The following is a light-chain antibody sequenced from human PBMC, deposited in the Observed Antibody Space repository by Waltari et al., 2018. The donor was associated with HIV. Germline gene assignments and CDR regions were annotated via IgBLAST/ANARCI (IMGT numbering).Light chain of an antibody. CDR3: CSYAGSSNWV. V-gene: IGLV2-23*01. CDR1: SSDVGNYNL. J-gene: IGLJ3*02. CDR2: DGI. Sequence: QSALTQPASVSGSPGQSITITCTGSSSDVGNYNLVSWYQQHPGKAPKLMIYDGINRPSGVSNRFSGSKSGNTASLTISGLQAEDEADYYCCSYAGSSNWVFGGGTKLTVL.